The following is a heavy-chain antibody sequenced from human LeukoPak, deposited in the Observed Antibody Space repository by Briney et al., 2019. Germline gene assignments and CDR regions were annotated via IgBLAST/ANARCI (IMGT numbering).Heavy chain of an antibody. J-gene: IGHJ4*02. V-gene: IGHV3-7*01. D-gene: IGHD2-2*01. CDR2: IKQDGSEK. Sequence: PGGSLRLSCAASGFTFSSYEMNWVRQAPGKGLEWVANIKQDGSEKYYVDSVKGRFTISRDNAKNSLYLQMNSLRAEDTAVYYCARFRVVVPAAAFDYWGQGTLVTVSS. CDR3: ARFRVVVPAAAFDY. CDR1: GFTFSSYE.